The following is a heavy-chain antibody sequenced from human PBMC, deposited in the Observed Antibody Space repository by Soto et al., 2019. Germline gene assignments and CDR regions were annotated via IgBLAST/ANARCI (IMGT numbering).Heavy chain of an antibody. D-gene: IGHD6-6*01. J-gene: IGHJ6*02. CDR3: AGARHLHLMDV. CDR1: GGSFSAYL. Sequence: QVQLQQWGAGLLKPSETLSLTCAVYGGSFSAYLWTWIRQPPGKGLEWIGEINHAGITNYNPSLTSRVCISVDPSKNLLSLNLNSVTAADTAVSYRAGARHLHLMDVWGQGTTVTVSS. CDR2: INHAGIT. V-gene: IGHV4-34*01.